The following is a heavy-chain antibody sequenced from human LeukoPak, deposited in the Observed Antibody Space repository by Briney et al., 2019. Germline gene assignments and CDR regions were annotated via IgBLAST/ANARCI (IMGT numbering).Heavy chain of an antibody. Sequence: PGGSLRLSCAASGFIFSRYWMHWVRQAPGKGLVWVSRINSDGSTTSYADSVKGRFTISRDNAKNTLYLQMNSLRAEDTAVYYCARGYCSDGTCLGDDIWGQGTMVTVSS. CDR1: GFIFSRYW. D-gene: IGHD2-15*01. CDR3: ARGYCSDGTCLGDDI. V-gene: IGHV3-74*01. CDR2: INSDGSTT. J-gene: IGHJ3*02.